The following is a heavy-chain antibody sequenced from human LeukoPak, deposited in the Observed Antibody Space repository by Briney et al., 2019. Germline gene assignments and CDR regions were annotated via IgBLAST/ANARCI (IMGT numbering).Heavy chain of an antibody. Sequence: PGGSLRLSCAASGFTFSSYGMNWVRQAPGKGLEWVSSISSSSIYIYYADSVKGRFTISRDNAKNSLYLQMNSLRAEDTAVYYCARAPYYYYDSGSGTRVTGNPDYWGQGTLVTVSS. CDR1: GFTFSSYG. J-gene: IGHJ4*02. CDR3: ARAPYYYYDSGSGTRVTGNPDY. CDR2: ISSSSIYI. V-gene: IGHV3-21*01. D-gene: IGHD3-10*01.